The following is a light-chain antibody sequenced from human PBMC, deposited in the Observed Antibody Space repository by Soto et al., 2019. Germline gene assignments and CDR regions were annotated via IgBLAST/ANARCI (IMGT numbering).Light chain of an antibody. V-gene: IGKV3-15*01. Sequence: EIVMTQSPATLSVSPGARATLSCRASQTIGSNLAWYQQKPGQPPRLLIYDASTRSTDIPARFTGSGSGTDCTLTISSLQSGDFAVFYCEQYTNWSPTWTFGQGTKV. CDR1: QTIGSN. CDR3: EQYTNWSPTWT. CDR2: DAS. J-gene: IGKJ1*01.